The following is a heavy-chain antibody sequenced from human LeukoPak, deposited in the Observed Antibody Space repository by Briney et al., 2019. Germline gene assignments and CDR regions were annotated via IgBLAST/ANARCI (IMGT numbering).Heavy chain of an antibody. CDR2: ISYDGSNK. CDR1: GFTFSSYA. D-gene: IGHD1-20*01. V-gene: IGHV3-30-3*01. CDR3: ARGINCEAYYGMDV. J-gene: IGHJ6*02. Sequence: GGSLRLSCAASGFTFSSYAMHWVRQAPGKGLEWVAVISYDGSNKYYADSVKGRFTISRDNSKNTLYLQMNSLRAEDTAVYYCARGINCEAYYGMDVWGQGTTVTVSS.